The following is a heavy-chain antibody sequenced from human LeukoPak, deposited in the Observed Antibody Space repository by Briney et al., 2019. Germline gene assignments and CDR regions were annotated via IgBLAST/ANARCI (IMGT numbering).Heavy chain of an antibody. CDR2: IHTSGST. D-gene: IGHD6-19*01. CDR1: GGSISSYY. Sequence: SETLSLTCTVSGGSISSYYWNWIRQPAGKGLEWIGRIHTSGSTNYNPSLKSRVTISVDTSKNQFSLKLSSVTAADTAVYYCARSEQWLVPLDHWGQGTLVTVSS. J-gene: IGHJ4*02. V-gene: IGHV4-4*07. CDR3: ARSEQWLVPLDH.